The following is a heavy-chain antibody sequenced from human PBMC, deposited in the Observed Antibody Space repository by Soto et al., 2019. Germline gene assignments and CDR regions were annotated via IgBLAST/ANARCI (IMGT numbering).Heavy chain of an antibody. J-gene: IGHJ4*02. CDR1: GFTFSGYG. CDR2: IWYDGSNK. D-gene: IGHD6-6*01. V-gene: IGHV3-33*01. CDR3: ARRSIAARRGYFDY. Sequence: ESGGGVVQPGRSLRLSCAASGFTFSGYGMHWVRQAPGKGLEWVAVIWYDGSNKYYADSVKGRFTISRDNSKNTLYLQMNSLRAEDTAVYYCARRSIAARRGYFDYWGQGTLVTVSS.